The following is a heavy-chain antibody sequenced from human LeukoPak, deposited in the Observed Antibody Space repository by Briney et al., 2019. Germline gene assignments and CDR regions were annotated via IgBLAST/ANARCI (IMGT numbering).Heavy chain of an antibody. Sequence: GGSLRLSCAASGFTVSSNYMSWVRQAPGKGLEWVSVIYSGGSTYYADSVKGRFTISRDNSKNTLYLQMNSLRAEDTAVYYCARVGSRRFYGSGSWGQGTLVTVSS. CDR1: GFTVSSNY. V-gene: IGHV3-66*01. J-gene: IGHJ4*02. D-gene: IGHD3-10*01. CDR2: IYSGGST. CDR3: ARVGSRRFYGSGS.